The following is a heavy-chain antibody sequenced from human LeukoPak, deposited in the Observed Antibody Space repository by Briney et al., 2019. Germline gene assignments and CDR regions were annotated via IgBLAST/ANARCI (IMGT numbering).Heavy chain of an antibody. CDR2: IYWDDDR. CDR1: VFSLNTRGVG. D-gene: IGHD3-22*01. Sequence: SGPTLVNPTQTLTLTCTFSVFSLNTRGVGVGWIRQPPGRALEWLALIYWDDDRRYSPSLKSRLTITKDTSKNQVVLTMTNMDPVDTATYYCAHRKNYYDSSVFDYWGQGTLVTVSS. J-gene: IGHJ4*02. CDR3: AHRKNYYDSSVFDY. V-gene: IGHV2-5*02.